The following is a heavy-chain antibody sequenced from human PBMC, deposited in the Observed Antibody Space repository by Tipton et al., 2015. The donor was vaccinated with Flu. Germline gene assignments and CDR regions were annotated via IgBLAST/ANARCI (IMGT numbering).Heavy chain of an antibody. Sequence: TLSLTCTVSGGSISSGSYYWSWIRQPAGKGLEWIGRIYTSGSTNYNPSLKSRVTISVDTSKNQFSLKLSSVTAADTAVYYCARAKSPGYYYDSSEGAYFDYWGQGTLVTVSS. CDR1: GGSISSGSYY. J-gene: IGHJ4*02. D-gene: IGHD3-22*01. CDR2: IYTSGST. V-gene: IGHV4-61*02. CDR3: ARAKSPGYYYDSSEGAYFDY.